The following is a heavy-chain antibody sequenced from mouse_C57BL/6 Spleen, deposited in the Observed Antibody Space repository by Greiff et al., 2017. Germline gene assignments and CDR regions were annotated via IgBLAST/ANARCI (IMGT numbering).Heavy chain of an antibody. CDR3: AIITTADY. CDR2: IDPSDSYT. Sequence: QVQLQQPGAELVMPGASVKLSCKASGYTFTSYWMHWVKQRPGQGLEWIGEIDPSDSYTNYNQKFKGKSTLTVDKSSSTAYMQLSSLTSEDSAVYYCAIITTADYWGQGTTLTVSS. CDR1: GYTFTSYW. D-gene: IGHD1-1*01. J-gene: IGHJ2*01. V-gene: IGHV1-69*01.